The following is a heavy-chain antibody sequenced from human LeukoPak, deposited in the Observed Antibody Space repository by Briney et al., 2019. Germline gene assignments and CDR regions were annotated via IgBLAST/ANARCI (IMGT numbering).Heavy chain of an antibody. CDR2: IRSKANSYAT. D-gene: IGHD6-13*01. Sequence: PGGSLKLSCAASGFTFSGSAMHWVRQASGKGLEWVGRIRSKANSYATAYAASVKGRFTISRDDSKNTAYLQMNSLKTEDTAVYYCTRLSGSSSIGYWGQGTLVTVSS. CDR1: GFTFSGSA. V-gene: IGHV3-73*01. CDR3: TRLSGSSSIGY. J-gene: IGHJ4*02.